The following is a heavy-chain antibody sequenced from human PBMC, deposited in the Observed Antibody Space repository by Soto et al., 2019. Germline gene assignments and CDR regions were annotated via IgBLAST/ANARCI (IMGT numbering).Heavy chain of an antibody. V-gene: IGHV3-21*01. Sequence: EVQLVESGGGLVKPGGSLRLSCAASGFTFSSYSMNWVRQAPGKGLEWVSSISSSSSYIYYADSVKGRFTISRDNAKNSLYLQMNSLRAEDTAVYYCARDLVDCSSTSCYAGAGYFQHWGQGTLVTVSS. J-gene: IGHJ1*01. CDR2: ISSSSSYI. CDR3: ARDLVDCSSTSCYAGAGYFQH. CDR1: GFTFSSYS. D-gene: IGHD2-2*01.